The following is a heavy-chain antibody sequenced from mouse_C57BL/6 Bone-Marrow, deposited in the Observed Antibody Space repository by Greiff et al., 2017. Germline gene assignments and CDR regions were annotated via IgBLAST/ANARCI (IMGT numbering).Heavy chain of an antibody. CDR1: GYSFTSYY. J-gene: IGHJ3*01. CDR2: IYPGSGNT. D-gene: IGHD1-1*01. V-gene: IGHV1-66*01. CDR3: ARNSYYYGSSWFAY. Sequence: QVQLKQSGPELVKPGASVKISCKASGYSFTSYYIHWVKQRPGQGLEWIGWIYPGSGNTKYNEKFKGKATLTADTSSSTAYMQLSSLTSEDSAVYYCARNSYYYGSSWFAYWGQGTLVTVSA.